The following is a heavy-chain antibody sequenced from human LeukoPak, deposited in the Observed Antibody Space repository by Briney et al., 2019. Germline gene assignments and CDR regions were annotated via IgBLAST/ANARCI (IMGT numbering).Heavy chain of an antibody. J-gene: IGHJ6*03. CDR2: IYYSGST. CDR3: ARGYDSSGYIYYYYYMDV. D-gene: IGHD3-22*01. Sequence: SETLSLTCTVSGGSISSSSYYWGWIRQPPGKGLEWIGSIYYSGSTYYNPSLKSRVTISVDTSKNQFSLKLSSVTAADTAAYYCARGYDSSGYIYYYYYMDVWGKGTTVTVSS. CDR1: GGSISSSSYY. V-gene: IGHV4-39*07.